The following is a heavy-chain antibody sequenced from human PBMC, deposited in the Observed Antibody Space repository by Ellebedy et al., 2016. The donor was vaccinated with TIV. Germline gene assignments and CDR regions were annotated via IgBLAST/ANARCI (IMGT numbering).Heavy chain of an antibody. V-gene: IGHV3-21*01. J-gene: IGHJ6*02. CDR3: TRAGILPTSYHGMDV. Sequence: GGSLRLSCAASGFTFSSYSMNWVRQAPGKGLEWVSSSSSSSSYIYYADSVKGRFTISRDNAKNTLYLQMSSLRVEDTALYYCTRAGILPTSYHGMDVWGQGTTVTVSS. CDR2: SSSSSSYI. CDR1: GFTFSSYS.